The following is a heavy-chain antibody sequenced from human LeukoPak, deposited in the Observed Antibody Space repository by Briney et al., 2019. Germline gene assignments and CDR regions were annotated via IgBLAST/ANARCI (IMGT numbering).Heavy chain of an antibody. Sequence: NRWTWVRQPPGKGLEWIGEVHLDGRTNYNPSLRSRLTMSVDLSENHVSLKLTSVTAADTAVYYCAREGGYFRPLDYSGQGTLVTVSS. CDR3: AREGGYFRPLDY. V-gene: IGHV4-4*02. D-gene: IGHD3-22*01. CDR2: VHLDGRT. J-gene: IGHJ4*02. CDR1: NR.